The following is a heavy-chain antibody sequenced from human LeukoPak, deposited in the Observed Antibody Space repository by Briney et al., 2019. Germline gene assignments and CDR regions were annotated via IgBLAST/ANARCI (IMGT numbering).Heavy chain of an antibody. J-gene: IGHJ1*01. CDR3: ARDIIPYDRRGHYWD. D-gene: IGHD3-22*01. Sequence: SETLSLTCTVSGGSIGSDDYYWSWIRQPPGKGLEWIGGIYYSGSTYYNPSLKSRVTISLDTSKNQFSLKLSSVTAADTAAYYCARDIIPYDRRGHYWDWGQGPLVTVSS. CDR2: IYYSGST. V-gene: IGHV4-30-4*02. CDR1: GGSIGSDDYY.